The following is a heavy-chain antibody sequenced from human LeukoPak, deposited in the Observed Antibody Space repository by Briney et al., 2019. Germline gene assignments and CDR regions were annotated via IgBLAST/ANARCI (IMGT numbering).Heavy chain of an antibody. CDR3: ARDYYGSGSSDDY. D-gene: IGHD3-10*01. V-gene: IGHV3-7*01. Sequence: GGSLRLSCAASGFTFSSYWMSWVRQAPGKGLEWVANIKQDGSEKYYVDSVKGRFTISRDNAKNSLYLQMNSLRAEDTAVYYCARDYYGSGSSDDYWGQGTLVTVSS. J-gene: IGHJ4*02. CDR1: GFTFSSYW. CDR2: IKQDGSEK.